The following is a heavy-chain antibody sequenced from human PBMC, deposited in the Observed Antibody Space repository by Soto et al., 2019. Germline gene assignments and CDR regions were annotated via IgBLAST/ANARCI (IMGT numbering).Heavy chain of an antibody. CDR2: ISYDGSNK. D-gene: IGHD5-18*01. V-gene: IGHV3-30*18. CDR1: GFTFSSYV. J-gene: IGHJ4*02. CDR3: AKDRVDTAMDY. Sequence: QVQLVESGGGVVQPGRSLRLSCAASGFTFSSYVMHWVRQAPGKGLEWVAVISYDGSNKYYADSVKGRFTISRDNSKNTLYLQMNSLRAEDTAVYYCAKDRVDTAMDYWGQGTLVTVSS.